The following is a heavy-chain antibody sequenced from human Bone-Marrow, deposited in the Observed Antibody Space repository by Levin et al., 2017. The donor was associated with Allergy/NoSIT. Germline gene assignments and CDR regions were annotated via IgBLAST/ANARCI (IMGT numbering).Heavy chain of an antibody. D-gene: IGHD1-26*01. Sequence: ASVKVSCKASGYIFTDHYMHWVRQAPGQGLEWMGWIIPYSGDTNYEQKFQGRVTMTRETTITTVYMELASLTPDDTAIYYCARDDGSSREFDSWGQGTLVTVSS. V-gene: IGHV1-2*02. CDR1: GYIFTDHY. CDR3: ARDDGSSREFDS. CDR2: IIPYSGDT. J-gene: IGHJ4*02.